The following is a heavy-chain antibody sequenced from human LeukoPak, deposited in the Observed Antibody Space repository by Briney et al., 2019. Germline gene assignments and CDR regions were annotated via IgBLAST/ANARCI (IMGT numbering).Heavy chain of an antibody. D-gene: IGHD3-22*01. CDR3: ARRGRFGRRPDSSGYRVLFYFDY. V-gene: IGHV3-7*01. CDR1: GFTFSSYW. CDR2: IKQDGSEK. Sequence: PGGSLRLSCAASGFTFSSYWMSWVRQAPGKGLEWVANIKQDGSEKYYVDSVKGRFTISRDNAKNSLYLQMNSLRAEDTAVYYCARRGRFGRRPDSSGYRVLFYFDYWGQGTLVTVSS. J-gene: IGHJ4*02.